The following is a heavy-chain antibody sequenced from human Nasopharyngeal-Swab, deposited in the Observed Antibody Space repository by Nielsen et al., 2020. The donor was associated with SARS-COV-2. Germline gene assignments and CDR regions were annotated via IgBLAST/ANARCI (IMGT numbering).Heavy chain of an antibody. CDR3: ARGRGTRSYFDY. D-gene: IGHD3/OR15-3a*01. CDR1: GGSISSYY. V-gene: IGHV4-59*01. J-gene: IGHJ4*02. CDR2: IYYSGST. Sequence: SETLSLTCTVSGGSISSYYWSWIRQPPGKGLEWIGYIYYSGSTNYNSSLKSRVTISVDTSKNRLSLKLTSMTAADTAVYYCARGRGTRSYFDYWGQGTQVTVSS.